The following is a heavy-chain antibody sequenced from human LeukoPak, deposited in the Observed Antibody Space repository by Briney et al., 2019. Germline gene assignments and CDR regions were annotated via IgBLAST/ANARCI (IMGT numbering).Heavy chain of an antibody. J-gene: IGHJ4*02. CDR1: GFTFSSYA. CDR3: ARDKAVVVPAYFDY. D-gene: IGHD2-2*01. Sequence: GGSLRLSCAASGFTFSSYAMHWVRQAPGKGLEWVAVISYDGSNKYYADSVKGRFSISRDNSKNRLYLQMNSLRAEDTAVYYCARDKAVVVPAYFDYWGQGTLVTVSS. CDR2: ISYDGSNK. V-gene: IGHV3-30*04.